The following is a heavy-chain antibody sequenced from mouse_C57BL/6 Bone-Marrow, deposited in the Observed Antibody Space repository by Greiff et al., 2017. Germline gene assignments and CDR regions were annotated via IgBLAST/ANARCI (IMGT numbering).Heavy chain of an antibody. J-gene: IGHJ1*03. D-gene: IGHD1-1*01. CDR1: GFSFNTYA. V-gene: IGHV10-1*01. Sequence: EVQLVESGGGLVQPKGSLKLSCAASGFSFNTYAMNWVRQAPGKGLEWVARIRSKSNNYATYYADSVKDRFTISRDDSESMLYLQMNNLKTEDTAMYYCVRQFYYCGKHWYFDVWGTGTTVTVSS. CDR2: IRSKSNNYAT. CDR3: VRQFYYCGKHWYFDV.